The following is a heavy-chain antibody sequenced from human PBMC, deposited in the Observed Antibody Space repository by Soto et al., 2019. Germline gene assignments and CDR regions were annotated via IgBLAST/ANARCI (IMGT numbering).Heavy chain of an antibody. CDR2: FDPEDGET. D-gene: IGHD2-15*01. V-gene: IGHV1-24*01. Sequence: ASVKVSCKVSGYTLTELSMHWVRQAPGKGLEWMGGFDPEDGETIYAQKFQGRVTMTEDTSTDTAYMELSSLRSEDTAVYYCATLDCSGGSCRYYYYYMDVWGKGTTVTVSS. CDR1: GYTLTELS. CDR3: ATLDCSGGSCRYYYYYMDV. J-gene: IGHJ6*03.